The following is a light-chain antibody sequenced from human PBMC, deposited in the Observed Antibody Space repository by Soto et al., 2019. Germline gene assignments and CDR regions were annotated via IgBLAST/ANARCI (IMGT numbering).Light chain of an antibody. CDR2: AAS. J-gene: IGKJ5*01. Sequence: DIQITQSPSSLSASVGDRVTITCQASQDISNYLNWYQQKPGKAPKLLIYAASTLQSGVPSRFSGSGSGTDFTLTISCLQSEDFATYYCQQYYSYPPITFGQGTRLEI. V-gene: IGKV1-16*01. CDR1: QDISNY. CDR3: QQYYSYPPIT.